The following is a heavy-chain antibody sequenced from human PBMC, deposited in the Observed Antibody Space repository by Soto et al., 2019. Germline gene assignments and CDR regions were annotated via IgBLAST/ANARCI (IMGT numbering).Heavy chain of an antibody. D-gene: IGHD5-12*01. CDR2: ITGGGGGRT. Sequence: GGSLRLSCAASGFTFTNYAMNWVRQAPGKGLEWVSTITGGGGGRTNYADSVKGRFTISRDNSKNTLYLEMNSLRADDTAVYYCATGGWLGHNDNWGQGTLVTVSS. J-gene: IGHJ4*02. CDR1: GFTFTNYA. CDR3: ATGGWLGHNDN. V-gene: IGHV3-23*01.